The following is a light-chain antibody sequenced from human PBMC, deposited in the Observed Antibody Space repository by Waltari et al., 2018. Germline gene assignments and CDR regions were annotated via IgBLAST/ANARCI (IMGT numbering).Light chain of an antibody. Sequence: QSALTQPASVSGSPGQSITISCTGTSSDVGNYTRVSWYQQHPGKAPKLMIYAVSKRPSGVSDLVSGSKSGDMASLTSSGLQPEDEAEYFCSSYAGSSKGVFGGGTKVTVL. CDR2: AVS. CDR3: SSYAGSSKGV. J-gene: IGLJ2*01. CDR1: SSDVGNYTR. V-gene: IGLV2-23*02.